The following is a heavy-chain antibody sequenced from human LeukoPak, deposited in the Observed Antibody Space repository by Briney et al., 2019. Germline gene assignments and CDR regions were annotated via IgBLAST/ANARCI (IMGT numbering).Heavy chain of an antibody. V-gene: IGHV4-4*02. CDR2: MYHSGST. D-gene: IGHD4-17*01. CDR1: GGSISSSNW. Sequence: PSETLSLTCAVSGGSISSSNWWSWVRQPPGKGLEWIGEMYHSGSTNYNPSLKSRVTISVDKSKNQFSLKLYSVTAADTAVYYCARKIYGDYNRFDYWGQGTLVNVYS. CDR3: ARKIYGDYNRFDY. J-gene: IGHJ4*01.